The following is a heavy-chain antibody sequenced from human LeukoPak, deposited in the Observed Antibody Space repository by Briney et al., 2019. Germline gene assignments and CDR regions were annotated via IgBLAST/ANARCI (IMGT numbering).Heavy chain of an antibody. D-gene: IGHD3-22*01. V-gene: IGHV1-18*01. CDR2: ISAYNGNT. Sequence: ASVKVSCKASGYTFTSYGISWVRQAPGQGLEWMGWISAYNGNTNYAQKLQGRVTMTTDTSTSTAYMELRSLRSDDTAVYYCAREGRITMIVVDQFDYWGQGTLVTVSS. J-gene: IGHJ4*02. CDR1: GYTFTSYG. CDR3: AREGRITMIVVDQFDY.